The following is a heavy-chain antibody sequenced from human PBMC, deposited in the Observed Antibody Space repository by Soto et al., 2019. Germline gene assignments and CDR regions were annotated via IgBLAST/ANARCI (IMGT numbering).Heavy chain of an antibody. CDR3: ARHAMLYYYDSSGYPDY. CDR2: IYHSGST. J-gene: IGHJ4*02. CDR1: GGSIRSSNYY. V-gene: IGHV4-39*01. D-gene: IGHD3-22*01. Sequence: QLQLQESGPGLVKPSETLSLTCTVSGGSIRSSNYYWGWIRQPPGKGLEWIGSIYHSGSTHHNPSLKSRVTLSVDTSKNQFSLKVNSVTAADTAVYCCARHAMLYYYDSSGYPDYWGQGTLVTVSS.